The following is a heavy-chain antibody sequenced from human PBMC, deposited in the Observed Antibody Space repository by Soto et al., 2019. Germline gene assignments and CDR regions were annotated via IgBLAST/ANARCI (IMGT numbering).Heavy chain of an antibody. J-gene: IGHJ4*02. CDR1: GFTFSSYG. V-gene: IGHV3-30*18. D-gene: IGHD6-13*01. Sequence: GGSLRLSCAASGFTFSSYGMHWVRQAPGKGLEWVAVISYDGSNKYYADSVKGRFTISRDNSKNTLYLQMNSLRAEDTAVYDCAKDLAGGEQQLVLGGTLDYWGQGTLVTVSS. CDR2: ISYDGSNK. CDR3: AKDLAGGEQQLVLGGTLDY.